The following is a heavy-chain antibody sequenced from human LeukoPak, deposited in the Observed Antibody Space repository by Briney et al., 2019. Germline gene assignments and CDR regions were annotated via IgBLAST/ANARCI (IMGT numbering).Heavy chain of an antibody. D-gene: IGHD3-3*01. CDR3: AREGGFYRPLDY. CDR1: GGSVINTNW. CDR2: VHLDGRT. V-gene: IGHV4-4*02. J-gene: IGHJ4*02. Sequence: SETLSLTCGVSGGSVINTNWWTWVRPPPGKGLEGIGEVHLDGRTNYNPSLEGRLTISGDVSENQVSLKLTSVTAADTAVYYCAREGGFYRPLDYSGQGTLVTVSS.